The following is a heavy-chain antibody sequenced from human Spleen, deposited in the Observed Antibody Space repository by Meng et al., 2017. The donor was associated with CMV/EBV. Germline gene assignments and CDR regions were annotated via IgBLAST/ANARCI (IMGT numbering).Heavy chain of an antibody. CDR3: ARGHTDSGSFVGYYAMDV. J-gene: IGHJ6*02. CDR2: IIPILGIA. V-gene: IGHV1-69*10. Sequence: SVKVSCKASGGTFSSYAISWVRQAPGQGLEWMGGIIPILGIANYAQKFQGRVTITADKSTSTAYMELSSLRSEDTAVYYCARGHTDSGSFVGYYAMDVWGQGATVTVSS. CDR1: GGTFSSYA. D-gene: IGHD1-26*01.